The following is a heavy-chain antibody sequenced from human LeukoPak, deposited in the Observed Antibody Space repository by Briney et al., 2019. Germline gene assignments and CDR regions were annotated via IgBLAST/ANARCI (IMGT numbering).Heavy chain of an antibody. V-gene: IGHV1-46*01. CDR2: INPSGGST. D-gene: IGHD3-22*01. Sequence: ASVKVSCKASGYTFTDYYMHWVRQAPGQGLEWMGIINPSGGSTSYAQKFQGRVTMTRDMSTSTVYMELSSLRSEDTAVYYCARGTPAYYYDSSGLGNFDYWGQGTLVTVSS. CDR3: ARGTPAYYYDSSGLGNFDY. J-gene: IGHJ4*02. CDR1: GYTFTDYY.